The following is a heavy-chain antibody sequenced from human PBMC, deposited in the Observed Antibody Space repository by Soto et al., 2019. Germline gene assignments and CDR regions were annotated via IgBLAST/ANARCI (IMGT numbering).Heavy chain of an antibody. D-gene: IGHD3-22*01. J-gene: IGHJ6*02. CDR3: TTGPGPYYYDSSGSRAKNHYYYYYGMDV. V-gene: IGHV3-15*01. CDR2: IKSKTDGGTT. Sequence: PGGSLRLSCAASGFTFSNAWMSWVRQAPGKGLEWVGRIKSKTDGGTTDYAAPVKGRFTISRDDSKNTLYLQMNSLKTEDTAVYYCTTGPGPYYYDSSGSRAKNHYYYYYGMDVWGQGTTVTVSS. CDR1: GFTFSNAW.